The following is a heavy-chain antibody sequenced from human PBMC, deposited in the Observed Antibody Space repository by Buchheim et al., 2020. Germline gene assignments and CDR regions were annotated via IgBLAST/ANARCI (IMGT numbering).Heavy chain of an antibody. D-gene: IGHD2-2*01. CDR1: GFTFSSYG. J-gene: IGHJ6*02. V-gene: IGHV3-33*01. Sequence: QVQLVESGGGVVQPGRSLRLSCAASGFTFSSYGMHWVRQAPGKGLEWVAVIWYDGSNKYYADSVKGRSTISRDNSKNTLYLQMNSLRAEDTAVYYCARGGCSSTSCYYYGMDVWGQGTT. CDR3: ARGGCSSTSCYYYGMDV. CDR2: IWYDGSNK.